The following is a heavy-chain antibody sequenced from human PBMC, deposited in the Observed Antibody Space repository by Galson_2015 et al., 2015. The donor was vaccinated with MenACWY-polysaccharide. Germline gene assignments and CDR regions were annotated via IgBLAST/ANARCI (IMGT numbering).Heavy chain of an antibody. CDR1: GFTFSDYY. CDR2: ITSSGGTK. J-gene: IGHJ6*03. CDR3: TRRRSSRDYYYYYMDV. D-gene: IGHD6-6*01. V-gene: IGHV3-11*01. Sequence: SLRLSCAASGFTFSDYYMSWIRQAPGKGLEWVSYITSSGGTKDYADSVKGRFTMSRDNAKNSLYPQMNGLRAEDTAVYYCTRRRSSRDYYYYYMDVWGKGTTVSVSS.